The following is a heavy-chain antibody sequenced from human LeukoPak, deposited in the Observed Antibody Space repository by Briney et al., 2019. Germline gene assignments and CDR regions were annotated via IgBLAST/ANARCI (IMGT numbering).Heavy chain of an antibody. CDR3: ARDLVGAPKNDAFDI. J-gene: IGHJ3*02. CDR1: GYTFTSYY. Sequence: ASVKVSCKASGYTFTSYYMHWVRQAPGQGLEWMGIINPSGGSTSYAQKFQGRVTMTRDTSTSTVYMELSSLRSEDTAVYYCARDLVGAPKNDAFDIWGQGTMVTVSS. D-gene: IGHD1-26*01. V-gene: IGHV1-46*01. CDR2: INPSGGST.